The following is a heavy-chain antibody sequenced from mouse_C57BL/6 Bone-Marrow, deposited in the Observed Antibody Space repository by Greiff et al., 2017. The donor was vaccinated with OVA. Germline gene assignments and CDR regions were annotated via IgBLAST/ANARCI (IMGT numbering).Heavy chain of an antibody. J-gene: IGHJ2*01. CDR2: ITYDGSSP. D-gene: IGHD4-1*01. V-gene: IGHV5-16*01. CDR1: GFTFSDYY. Sequence: DVQLVESEGGLVQPGSSMKLSCTASGFTFSDYYMAWVRQVPEKGLEWVANITYDGSSPYYLDSLKSRFIISRANAKQILYLQMSSRKSEDTATYYCARDRTGTDYFDYWGQGTTLTVSS. CDR3: ARDRTGTDYFDY.